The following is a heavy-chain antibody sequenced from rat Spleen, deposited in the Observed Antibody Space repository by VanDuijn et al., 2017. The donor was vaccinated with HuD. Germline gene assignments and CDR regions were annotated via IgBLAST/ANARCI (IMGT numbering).Heavy chain of an antibody. Sequence: QVQLRESGPGLVQSSQTLSLTCNVSGFSLSGNIVHWVRQPPGKGLEWMGAMWNGGGTDYNSAFKSRLTISRDTSKSQVFLKMNSLQTDDTAKYFCARQTLWVSDWYFDFWGPGTMVTVSS. D-gene: IGHD1-7*01. CDR2: MWNGGGT. CDR1: GFSLSGNI. J-gene: IGHJ1*01. CDR3: ARQTLWVSDWYFDF. V-gene: IGHV2-1*01.